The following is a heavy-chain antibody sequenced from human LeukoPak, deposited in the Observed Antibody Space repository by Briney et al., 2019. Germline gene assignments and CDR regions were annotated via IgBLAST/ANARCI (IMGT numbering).Heavy chain of an antibody. CDR2: IYYSGST. D-gene: IGHD1-26*01. J-gene: IGHJ4*02. CDR1: GGSVSSGSYY. V-gene: IGHV4-61*01. Sequence: SETLSLTCTVSGGSVSSGSYYWSWIRQPPGKGLEWIGYIYYSGSTNYNPSLKSRVTISVDTSKNQFSLKLSSVTAADTAVYYCARVVGATIDYWGQGTLVTVSS. CDR3: ARVVGATIDY.